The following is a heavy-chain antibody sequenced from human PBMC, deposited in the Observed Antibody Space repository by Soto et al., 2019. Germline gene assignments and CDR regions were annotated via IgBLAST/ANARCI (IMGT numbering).Heavy chain of an antibody. CDR2: ISYDGSNK. J-gene: IGHJ6*02. D-gene: IGHD3-10*01. V-gene: IGHV3-30*18. CDR1: GFTFSSYG. CDR3: AKAYHVHYYGSGSYYNGDYYYGMDV. Sequence: QVQLVESGGGVVQPGRSLRLSCAASGFTFSSYGMHWVRQAPGKGLEWVAVISYDGSNKYYADSVKGRFTISRDNSKNTLYLQMNSLRAEDTAVYYCAKAYHVHYYGSGSYYNGDYYYGMDVWGQGTTVTVSS.